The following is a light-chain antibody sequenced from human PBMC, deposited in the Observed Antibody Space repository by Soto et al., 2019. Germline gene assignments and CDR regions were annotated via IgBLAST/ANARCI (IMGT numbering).Light chain of an antibody. V-gene: IGLV2-14*03. Sequence: QSVLTQPASVSGSPGQSITISCTGTSSDVGAYIYVSWYQQYPGKAPKLVIYDIINRPSGVSNRFSGSKSGNTASLTISGLQADDEADYYCVSFTTKSSYVFGTGTKVTVL. CDR2: DII. CDR1: SSDVGAYIY. CDR3: VSFTTKSSYV. J-gene: IGLJ1*01.